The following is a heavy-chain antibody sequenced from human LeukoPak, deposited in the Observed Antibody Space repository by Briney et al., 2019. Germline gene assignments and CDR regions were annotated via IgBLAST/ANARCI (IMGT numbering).Heavy chain of an antibody. D-gene: IGHD6-6*01. CDR2: ISSSGNTI. J-gene: IGHJ4*02. CDR1: GFTFSSDE. V-gene: IGHV3-48*03. CDR3: ATARPPPHY. Sequence: GGSLRLSCAASGFTFSSDEMNWVRQAPGKGLEWISYISSSGNTIYYAASVKGRFTISRDNAKSSLYLQMNSLTAEDTAVYYCATARPPPHYWGQGILVTVSS.